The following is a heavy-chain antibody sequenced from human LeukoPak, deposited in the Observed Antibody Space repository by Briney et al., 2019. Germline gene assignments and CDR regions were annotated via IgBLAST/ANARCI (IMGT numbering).Heavy chain of an antibody. CDR2: ISGSGGST. V-gene: IGHV3-23*01. CDR1: GFTFSSYA. Sequence: GGSLRLSCAASGFTFSSYAMSWVRQAPGKGVEWVSAISGSGGSTYYADSVKGRFTISRDNSKNTLYLTMNSLRAEDTAVYYCATGKRSYPLDYWGQGTLVTVSS. J-gene: IGHJ4*02. CDR3: ATGKRSYPLDY. D-gene: IGHD1-26*01.